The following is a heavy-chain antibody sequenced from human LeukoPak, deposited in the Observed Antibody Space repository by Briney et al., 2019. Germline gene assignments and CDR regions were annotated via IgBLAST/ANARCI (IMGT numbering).Heavy chain of an antibody. Sequence: SVKVSCKASGGTSSSYAISWVRQAPGQGLEWMGGIIPIFGTANYAQKFQGRVTITADESTSTAYMELSSLRSEDTAVYYCASHPYLQYSYGYFGRYGMDVWGQGTTVTVSS. CDR2: IIPIFGTA. CDR1: GGTSSSYA. D-gene: IGHD5-18*01. J-gene: IGHJ6*02. CDR3: ASHPYLQYSYGYFGRYGMDV. V-gene: IGHV1-69*13.